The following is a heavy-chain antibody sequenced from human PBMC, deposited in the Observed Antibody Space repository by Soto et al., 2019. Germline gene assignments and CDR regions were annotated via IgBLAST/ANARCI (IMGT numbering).Heavy chain of an antibody. Sequence: SVKVSCKASGGTFSSYAISWVRQAPGQGLEWMGGIIPIFGTANYAQKFQGRVTITADESTRTAYMELSSLRSEDTAVYYCARERIADRFHYYYGMDVWGQGTTVTVSS. D-gene: IGHD6-6*01. J-gene: IGHJ6*02. CDR1: GGTFSSYA. CDR3: ARERIADRFHYYYGMDV. V-gene: IGHV1-69*13. CDR2: IIPIFGTA.